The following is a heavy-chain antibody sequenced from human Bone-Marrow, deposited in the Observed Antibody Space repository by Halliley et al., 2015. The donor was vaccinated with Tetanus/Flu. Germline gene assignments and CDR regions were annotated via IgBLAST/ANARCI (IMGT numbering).Heavy chain of an antibody. V-gene: IGHV1-69*04. Sequence: GRIVPILGIANYAQKFQGRVTITADKSTSTAYMELSSLRSEDTAVYYCAREGIPTFGDYGMDVWGQGTTVTVSS. CDR3: AREGIPTFGDYGMDV. D-gene: IGHD3-16*01. J-gene: IGHJ6*02. CDR2: IVPILGIA.